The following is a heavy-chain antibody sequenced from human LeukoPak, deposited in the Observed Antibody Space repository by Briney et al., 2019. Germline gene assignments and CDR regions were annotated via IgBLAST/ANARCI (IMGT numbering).Heavy chain of an antibody. J-gene: IGHJ6*02. CDR1: GFTFSTYS. V-gene: IGHV3-21*01. D-gene: IGHD4-17*01. CDR3: ARDIHGDTFSWYYVMDV. Sequence: GGSLRLSCAASGFTFSTYSMSWVRQAPGKGLEWVSFISSSRSYIYYADSVKGRFAISRDNSKNTLYLQMNSLRAEDTAVYYCARDIHGDTFSWYYVMDVWGQGTTVTVSS. CDR2: ISSSRSYI.